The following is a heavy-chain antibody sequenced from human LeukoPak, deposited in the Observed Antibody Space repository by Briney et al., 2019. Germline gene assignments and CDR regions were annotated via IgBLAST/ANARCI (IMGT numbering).Heavy chain of an antibody. CDR2: IFHTGST. CDR3: ARHIRGAYYYFDY. Sequence: PGGSLRLSCTVSGGSISSNYWSWIRQPPRKGLEWIGYIFHTGSTNYNPSLKSRVTISVDTSKNQFSLKLSSVTAADTAVCYCARHIRGAYYYFDYWGQGTLVTVSS. V-gene: IGHV4-59*08. D-gene: IGHD3-10*01. CDR1: GGSISSNY. J-gene: IGHJ4*02.